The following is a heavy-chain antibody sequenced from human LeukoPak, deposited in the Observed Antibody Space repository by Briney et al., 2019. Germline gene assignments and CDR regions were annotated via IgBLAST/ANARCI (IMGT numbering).Heavy chain of an antibody. Sequence: SGTLSLTCAVSGGTISSSKWWGRGRRPPGKGLEWIGYVDHTGSTNFNPSLNGRVSISRDTTKNLFSLRLRSVTAADTAVYFCARGRVSSSTWYSTYYYYFYMDVWGKGTAVTVSS. V-gene: IGHV4-4*02. D-gene: IGHD1-1*01. CDR1: GGTISSSKW. J-gene: IGHJ6*03. CDR3: ARGRVSSSTWYSTYYYYFYMDV. CDR2: VDHTGST.